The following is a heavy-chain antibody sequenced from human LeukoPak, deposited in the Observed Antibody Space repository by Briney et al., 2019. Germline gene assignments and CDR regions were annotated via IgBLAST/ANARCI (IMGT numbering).Heavy chain of an antibody. D-gene: IGHD4-23*01. J-gene: IGHJ3*02. Sequence: SVKVSCKASGGTFSSYAISWVRQAPGQGLEWMGRIIPILGIANYAQKFQGRVTITTDKSTSTAYMELSSLRSEDTAMYYCARDLPDFSLRISSGGFDIWGQGTMVTVSS. CDR3: ARDLPDFSLRISSGGFDI. CDR2: IIPILGIA. V-gene: IGHV1-69*04. CDR1: GGTFSSYA.